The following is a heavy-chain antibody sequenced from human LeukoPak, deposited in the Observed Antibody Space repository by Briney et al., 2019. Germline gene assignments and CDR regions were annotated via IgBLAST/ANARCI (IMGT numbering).Heavy chain of an antibody. D-gene: IGHD1-26*01. CDR2: ISYDSGIR. J-gene: IGHJ4*02. CDR3: ARDGRAIDY. V-gene: IGHV3-48*04. CDR1: GFTLSRDS. Sequence: PGGSLRLSCAASGFTLSRDSMNWVRQAPGKGLEWISYISYDSGIRYYADSVKGRFTISRDNAKNSLYLQMNSLRAEDTAVYYCARDGRAIDYWGQGTLVTVSS.